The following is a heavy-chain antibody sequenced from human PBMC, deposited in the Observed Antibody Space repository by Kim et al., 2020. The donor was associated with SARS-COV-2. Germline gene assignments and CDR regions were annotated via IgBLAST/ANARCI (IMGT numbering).Heavy chain of an antibody. CDR1: GGSVSSTDYY. J-gene: IGHJ5*02. CDR3: PRHGFPWCFAP. D-gene: IGHD2-8*01. Sequence: SETLSRTCTVSGGSVSSTDYYWAWIRQPPGEGLEWIGSIYYTGSTYYTPSLKSRVTIFVDTSPIPLSLKTKTVTATDTAIYFCPRHGFPWCFAPWGQGT. V-gene: IGHV4-39*01. CDR2: IYYTGST.